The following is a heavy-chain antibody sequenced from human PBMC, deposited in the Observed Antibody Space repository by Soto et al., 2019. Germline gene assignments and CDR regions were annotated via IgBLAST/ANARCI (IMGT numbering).Heavy chain of an antibody. V-gene: IGHV4-31*03. J-gene: IGHJ5*02. D-gene: IGHD3-22*01. CDR2: IYYSGST. CDR1: GGSVSSGSYY. CDR3: ARGRTYYYDSSGSYNWFDP. Sequence: SETLSLTCTVSGGSVSSGSYYWSWIRQPPGKGLEWIGYIYYSGSTYYNPSLKSRVTISVDTSKNQFSLKLSSVTAADTAVYYCARGRTYYYDSSGSYNWFDPWGQGTLVTVSS.